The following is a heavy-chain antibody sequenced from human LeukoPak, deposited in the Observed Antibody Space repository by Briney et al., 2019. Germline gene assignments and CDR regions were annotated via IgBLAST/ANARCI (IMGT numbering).Heavy chain of an antibody. D-gene: IGHD6-19*01. CDR2: IYYSGST. CDR3: ARRGSSGWYWKFDI. V-gene: IGHV4-61*08. J-gene: IGHJ3*02. Sequence: PSETLSLTCTVSGGSISSGAYSWSWIRQPPGKGLEWIGYIYYSGSTNYNPSLKSRVTISVDTSKNQFSLKLSSVTAADTAVYYCARRGSSGWYWKFDIWGQGTMVTVSS. CDR1: GGSISSGAYS.